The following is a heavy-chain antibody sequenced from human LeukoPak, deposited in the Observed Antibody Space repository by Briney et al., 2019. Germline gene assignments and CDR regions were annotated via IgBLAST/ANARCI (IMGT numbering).Heavy chain of an antibody. V-gene: IGHV4-34*01. Sequence: SETLSLTCAVYGGSFSGYYWSWIRQPPGKGLEWIGEINHSGSTNYNPSLKSRVTISVDTSKNQFSLKLSSVTAADTAVYYCARVDGEMWTTLLDYWGQGTPVTVSS. CDR2: INHSGST. D-gene: IGHD4-17*01. CDR1: GGSFSGYY. J-gene: IGHJ4*02. CDR3: ARVDGEMWTTLLDY.